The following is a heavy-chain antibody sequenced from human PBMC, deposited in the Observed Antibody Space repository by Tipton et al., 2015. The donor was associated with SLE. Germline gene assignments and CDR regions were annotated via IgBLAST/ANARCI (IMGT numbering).Heavy chain of an antibody. V-gene: IGHV4-34*01. CDR3: ARHIVVVPEAFDI. D-gene: IGHD2-21*01. CDR2: INHSGGT. J-gene: IGHJ3*02. Sequence: TLSLTCAVSGGSFSGYYWSWIRQPPGKGLEWIGEINHSGGTNYNPSLKSRLTMSVDTSKNQFSLKLNSVTAADTAVYYCARHIVVVPEAFDIWGQGTMVTVSS. CDR1: GGSFSGYY.